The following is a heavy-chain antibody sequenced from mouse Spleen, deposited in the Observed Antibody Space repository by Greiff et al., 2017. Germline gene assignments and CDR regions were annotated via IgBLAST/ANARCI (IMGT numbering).Heavy chain of an antibody. J-gene: IGHJ4*01. V-gene: IGHV2-2*01. CDR1: GFSLTSYG. CDR3: ARKPLYGSSYDYAMDY. Sequence: VQRVESGPGLVQPSQSLSITCTVSGFSLTSYGVHWVRQSPGKGLEWLGVIWSGGSTDYNAAFISRLSISKDNSKSQVFFKMNSLQADDTAIYYCARKPLYGSSYDYAMDYWGQGTSVTGSS. D-gene: IGHD1-1*01. CDR2: IWSGGST.